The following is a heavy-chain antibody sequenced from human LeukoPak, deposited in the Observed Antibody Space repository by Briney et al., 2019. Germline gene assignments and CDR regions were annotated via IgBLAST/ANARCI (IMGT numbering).Heavy chain of an antibody. J-gene: IGHJ3*02. CDR1: GGPISSYY. Sequence: SETLSLTCTVSGGPISSYYWSWIRQPAGKGLEWIGRIYTSGSTNYNPSLKSRVTMSVDTSKNQFSLKLSSVTAADTAVYYCARDIGGATPLDAFDIWGQGTMVTVSS. CDR2: IYTSGST. CDR3: ARDIGGATPLDAFDI. D-gene: IGHD1-26*01. V-gene: IGHV4-4*07.